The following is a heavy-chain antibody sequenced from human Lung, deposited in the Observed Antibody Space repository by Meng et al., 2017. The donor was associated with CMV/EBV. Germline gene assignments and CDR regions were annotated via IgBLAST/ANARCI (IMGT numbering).Heavy chain of an antibody. J-gene: IGHJ4*02. CDR1: GGSISISTW. D-gene: IGHD6-19*01. Sequence: QMQVQESGPVLGKPSGTLSLTCAVSGGSISISTWWSWVRQPPGKGLEWIGEIYHSGGTNYNPSLRGRVTISLDKSKNQFSLTLRSVTAADTAVYYCARDPYATGWAGWGQGTLVTVSS. CDR3: ARDPYATGWAG. CDR2: IYHSGGT. V-gene: IGHV4-4*02.